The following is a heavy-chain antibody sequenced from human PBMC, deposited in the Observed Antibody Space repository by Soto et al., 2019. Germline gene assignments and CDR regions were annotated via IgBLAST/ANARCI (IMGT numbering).Heavy chain of an antibody. CDR1: GFTFSSYI. Sequence: GGSLRLSCAASGFTFSSYIMNWVRQAPGKGLEWVSYISGGGGTIYYADSVRGRFTISRDNAKNSLYLQMNSLRDEDTAVYYSARGVGWPPTFAYWGQGALVTVSS. V-gene: IGHV3-48*02. D-gene: IGHD6-19*01. CDR3: ARGVGWPPTFAY. CDR2: ISGGGGTI. J-gene: IGHJ4*02.